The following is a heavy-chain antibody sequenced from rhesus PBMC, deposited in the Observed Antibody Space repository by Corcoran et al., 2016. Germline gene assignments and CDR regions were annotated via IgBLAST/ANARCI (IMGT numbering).Heavy chain of an antibody. CDR1: GGSISSSY. J-gene: IGHJ4*01. CDR3: ARRGSGSPRFDY. V-gene: IGHV4-173*01. Sequence: QLQLQESGPGLVKPSETLSLTCAVSGGSISSSYWSWIRQPPVKGLEWIGRISGRSGNTDDNPSRKSRGTMSTDTSKNQFALRLSSVTAADTAVYYCARRGSGSPRFDYWGQGVLVTVSS. CDR2: ISGRSGNT. D-gene: IGHD6-25*01.